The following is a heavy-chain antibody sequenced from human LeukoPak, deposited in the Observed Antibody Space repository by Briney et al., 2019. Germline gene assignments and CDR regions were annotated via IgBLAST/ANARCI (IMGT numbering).Heavy chain of an antibody. D-gene: IGHD3-22*01. CDR3: ARGRGEKIVVVIGGSFDI. CDR1: GGSISSSSYY. J-gene: IGHJ3*02. CDR2: IYYSGST. V-gene: IGHV4-39*07. Sequence: SETLSLTRTVSGGSISSSSYYWGWIRQPPGKGLEWIGSIYYSGSTYYNPSLKSRVTISVDTSKNQFSLKLSSVTAADTAVYYCARGRGEKIVVVIGGSFDIWGQGTMVTVSS.